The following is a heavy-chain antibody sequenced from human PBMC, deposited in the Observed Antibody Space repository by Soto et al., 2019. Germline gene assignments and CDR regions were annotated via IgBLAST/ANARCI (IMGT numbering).Heavy chain of an antibody. Sequence: QVQLQESGPGLVKPSETLSLTCTVSGGSISDYYWSWIRQPPGKGLEWIGYIYYSGTTNYSPSLKSRVTISVDTSKNQFSLKLSSVTAADSAIYYCARQSGGYYYYGMAVWGQGTTVTVSS. CDR1: GGSISDYY. D-gene: IGHD1-26*01. CDR2: IYYSGTT. CDR3: ARQSGGYYYYGMAV. J-gene: IGHJ6*02. V-gene: IGHV4-59*08.